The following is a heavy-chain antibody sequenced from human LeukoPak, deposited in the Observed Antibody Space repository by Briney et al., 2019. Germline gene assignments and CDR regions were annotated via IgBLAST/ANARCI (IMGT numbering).Heavy chain of an antibody. CDR3: ARVISSGYYGPSFDY. CDR2: ISSSSSYI. CDR1: GFTFSSYS. D-gene: IGHD3-22*01. Sequence: GSLRLSCAASGFTFSSYSMNWVRQAPGKGLEWVSSISSSSSYIYYADSVKGRFTISRDNAKNSLYLQMNSLRAEDTAVYYCARVISSGYYGPSFDYWGQGTLVTVSS. J-gene: IGHJ4*02. V-gene: IGHV3-21*01.